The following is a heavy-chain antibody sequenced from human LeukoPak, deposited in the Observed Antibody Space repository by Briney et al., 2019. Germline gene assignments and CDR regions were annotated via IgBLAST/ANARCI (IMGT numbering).Heavy chain of an antibody. CDR1: GYPFTTSW. D-gene: IGHD5-24*01. J-gene: IGHJ4*02. V-gene: IGHV5-51*01. Sequence: PGESLKTSCQGFGYPFTTSWIGWVRQLPGKGLEWTAIIYAGNSDAKYSPSFQGQVSISTDRSISTAYLHWSSLKASDAAIYYCAIINHPDGRVYWGQGTLVTVSS. CDR2: IYAGNSDA. CDR3: AIINHPDGRVY.